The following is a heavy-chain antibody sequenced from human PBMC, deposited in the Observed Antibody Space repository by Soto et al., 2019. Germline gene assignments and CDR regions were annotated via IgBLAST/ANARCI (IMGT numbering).Heavy chain of an antibody. CDR2: IYSGETT. J-gene: IGHJ4*02. CDR1: GFNVNSDY. V-gene: IGHV3-53*01. CDR3: TRDGRGLGRLSLFEY. Sequence: GGSLRLSCAASGFNVNSDYMNWVRQTPGKGLEWVASIYSGETTYYADSVRGRFTISSDKSKNTLYFQLSSLRIEDTAVYYCTRDGRGLGRLSLFEYWGQGVLVTVS. D-gene: IGHD2-21*02.